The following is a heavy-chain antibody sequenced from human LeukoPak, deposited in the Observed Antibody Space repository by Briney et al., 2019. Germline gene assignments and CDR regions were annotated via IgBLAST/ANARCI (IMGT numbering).Heavy chain of an antibody. D-gene: IGHD1-1*01. Sequence: GASVKVSCKASGYTFTSYGISWVRQAPGQGLEWMGWISAYNGNTNYAQKLQGRVTMTTDTSTSTAYMELRSLRSDDTAVYYCARDKLSNYYYYGMDVWGQGTTVTVSS. CDR3: ARDKLSNYYYYGMDV. J-gene: IGHJ6*02. CDR1: GYTFTSYG. V-gene: IGHV1-18*01. CDR2: ISAYNGNT.